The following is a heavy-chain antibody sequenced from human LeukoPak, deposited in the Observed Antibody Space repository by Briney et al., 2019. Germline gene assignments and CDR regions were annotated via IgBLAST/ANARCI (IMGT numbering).Heavy chain of an antibody. CDR3: ARGILEADDAFDI. J-gene: IGHJ3*02. Sequence: SETLSLTCTVSGGSISNYYWSWIRQPPGKGLEWIGYIHYSGSTSYNPSLKSRVTISVDTSKNQFSLKLSSVTAADTAVYYCARGILEADDAFDIWGQGTMVTVSS. D-gene: IGHD2/OR15-2a*01. V-gene: IGHV4-59*01. CDR1: GGSISNYY. CDR2: IHYSGST.